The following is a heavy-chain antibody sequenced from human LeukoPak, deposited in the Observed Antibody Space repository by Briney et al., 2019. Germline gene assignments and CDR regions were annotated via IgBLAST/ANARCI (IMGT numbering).Heavy chain of an antibody. CDR2: INAGNGNT. CDR1: GYTFTNYA. Sequence: ASVKVSCKTSGYTFTNYAMQWVRRAPGQRLEWMGWINAGNGNTKYSQNFQGRVTMTTDTSTSTAYMELRSLRSDDTAVYYCARAYLWTGSTSAYGYWGQGTLVTVSS. CDR3: ARAYLWTGSTSAYGY. V-gene: IGHV1-3*01. J-gene: IGHJ4*02. D-gene: IGHD2-2*01.